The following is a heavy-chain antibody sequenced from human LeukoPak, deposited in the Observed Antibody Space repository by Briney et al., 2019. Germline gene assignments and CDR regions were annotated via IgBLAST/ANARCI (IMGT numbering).Heavy chain of an antibody. CDR2: ISYDGSNK. V-gene: IGHV3-30-3*01. J-gene: IGHJ6*02. Sequence: PGGSLRLSCAASGFTFSSYWMSWVRQAPGKGLEWVAVISYDGSNKYYADSVKGRFTISRDNFKNTLYVQMNSLRAEDTALYYCARGSVTTDYYYGMDVWGQGTTVTVSS. CDR3: ARGSVTTDYYYGMDV. CDR1: GFTFSSYW. D-gene: IGHD4-17*01.